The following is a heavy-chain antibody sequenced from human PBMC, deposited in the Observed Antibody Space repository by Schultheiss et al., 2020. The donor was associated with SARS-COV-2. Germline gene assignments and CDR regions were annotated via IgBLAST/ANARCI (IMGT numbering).Heavy chain of an antibody. CDR2: IHYSGNT. J-gene: IGHJ5*02. CDR1: GGSISSGGYY. V-gene: IGHV4-31*01. Sequence: SETLSLTCTVSGGSISSGGYYWTWIRQLPGKGLQWIGYIHYSGNTYYNPSPKSLVTISVDMSKNQFSLKLNSVTAADTAVYYCALTVTTENRFDPWGQGTLVTVSS. CDR3: ALTVTTENRFDP. D-gene: IGHD4-17*01.